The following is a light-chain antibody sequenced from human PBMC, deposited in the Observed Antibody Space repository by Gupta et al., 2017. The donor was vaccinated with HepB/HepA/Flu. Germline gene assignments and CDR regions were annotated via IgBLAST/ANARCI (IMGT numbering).Light chain of an antibody. CDR2: DVG. Sequence: QPALTQPASVSGSPGQSITISCTGTSSDFGDFNHVSWYQQHPGKAPNLLIYDVGNRPSGVSSRFSGSKSGNTASLTISGLQAEDEGDYYCSSLTDTPTLVVFGGGTKVTVL. CDR3: SSLTDTPTLVV. V-gene: IGLV2-14*03. CDR1: SSDFGDFNH. J-gene: IGLJ2*01.